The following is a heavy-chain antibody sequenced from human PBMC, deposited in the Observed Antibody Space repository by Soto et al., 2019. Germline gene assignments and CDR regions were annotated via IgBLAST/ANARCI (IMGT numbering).Heavy chain of an antibody. CDR3: AKYHSSSSGAEGFDY. D-gene: IGHD6-6*01. J-gene: IGHJ4*02. CDR1: GFTFSSYA. V-gene: IGHV3-23*01. CDR2: ISGSGGST. Sequence: EVQLLESGGGLVQPGGSLRLSCAVSGFTFSSYAMSWVRQAPGKGLEWVSSISGSGGSTYYADSVKGRFTISRDNSKITLYLQLNCLRAEDTGVYYCAKYHSSSSGAEGFDYWGQGALVTVSS.